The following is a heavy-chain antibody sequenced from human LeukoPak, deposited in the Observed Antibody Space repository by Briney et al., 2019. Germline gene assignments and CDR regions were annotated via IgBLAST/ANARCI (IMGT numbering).Heavy chain of an antibody. D-gene: IGHD5-12*01. Sequence: SETLSLTCTVSGGSIGSSGHYWAWIRQPPGKGLEWIGSVYYGGSTFYNPSLKSRVTISVDTSKNQFSLKLSSVTAADTAVYYCARRDIVATIDYWGQGTLVTVSS. CDR3: ARRDIVATIDY. J-gene: IGHJ4*02. CDR1: GGSIGSSGHY. V-gene: IGHV4-39*01. CDR2: VYYGGST.